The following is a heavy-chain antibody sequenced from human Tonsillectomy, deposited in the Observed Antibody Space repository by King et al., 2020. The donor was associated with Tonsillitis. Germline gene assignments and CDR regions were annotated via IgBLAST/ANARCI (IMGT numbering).Heavy chain of an antibody. CDR1: GFTFSRYS. Sequence: VQLVESGGGVVQPGRSLRLSCAASGFTFSRYSIDWVRPAPGKGLEWVAAISYDGVNKNYADSVKGRLTISRDNSKNTVFLQMNSLRDEDTAVYFFARVNIPWLRWGNAFVIWGQGTLVTVSS. CDR3: ARVNIPWLRWGNAFVI. CDR2: ISYDGVNK. V-gene: IGHV3-30*01. D-gene: IGHD5-12*01. J-gene: IGHJ3*02.